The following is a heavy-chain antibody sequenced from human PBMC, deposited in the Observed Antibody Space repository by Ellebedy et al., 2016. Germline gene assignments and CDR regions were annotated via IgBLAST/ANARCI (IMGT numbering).Heavy chain of an antibody. Sequence: SGPTLVXPTQTLSLTCTFSGLSFKTNEAGVGWIRQPPRKALEWLALIYWDGDKRYSPSLKSRLTITKDTSKNQVVLTMTNMDPVDTATYYCAHSKAAVAGLNYYYYGMDVWGQGTTVTVSS. CDR1: GLSFKTNEAG. CDR3: AHSKAAVAGLNYYYYGMDV. J-gene: IGHJ6*02. CDR2: IYWDGDK. D-gene: IGHD6-19*01. V-gene: IGHV2-5*02.